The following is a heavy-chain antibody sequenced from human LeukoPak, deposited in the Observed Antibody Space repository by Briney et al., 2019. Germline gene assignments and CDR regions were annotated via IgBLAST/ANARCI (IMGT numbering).Heavy chain of an antibody. CDR2: IYYSGST. CDR3: ARVRRYGIYFDY. J-gene: IGHJ4*02. D-gene: IGHD4-23*01. V-gene: IGHV4-30-4*08. CDR1: GGSLSSGDYY. Sequence: SQTLSLTCTVSGGSLSSGDYYWSWIRQPPGKGLEWMGYIYYSGSTYYNTSLKSRVTISVDTSKNQFSLKLSSVTAADTAVYYCARVRRYGIYFDYWGQGTLVTVSS.